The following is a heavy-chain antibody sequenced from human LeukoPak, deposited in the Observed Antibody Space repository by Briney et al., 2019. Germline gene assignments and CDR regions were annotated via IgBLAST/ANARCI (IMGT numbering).Heavy chain of an antibody. CDR1: GCTFTGYY. Sequence: GSVNDSCKASGCTFTGYYMHWVRQAPGHGLEWMGWINPNSGGTNYAQKFAGRVTMTRDTSISTVFMELRRLRSDDTAVYYCASPKYGDFYFDYWGQRTLVTVSS. CDR3: ASPKYGDFYFDY. D-gene: IGHD2-21*02. J-gene: IGHJ4*02. CDR2: INPNSGGT. V-gene: IGHV1-2*02.